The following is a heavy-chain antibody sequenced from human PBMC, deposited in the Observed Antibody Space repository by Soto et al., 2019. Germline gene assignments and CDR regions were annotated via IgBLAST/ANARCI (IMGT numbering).Heavy chain of an antibody. J-gene: IGHJ6*02. CDR3: ARDSSDDGMDV. V-gene: IGHV3-11*05. D-gene: IGHD6-13*01. Sequence: WGSLRLSCAASGFTFSDYYMSWIRQAPGKGLEWVSYISSSSSYTNYADSVKGRFTISRDNAKNSLYLQMNSLRAEDTAVYYCARDSSDDGMDVWGQGTTVTVSS. CDR2: ISSSSSYT. CDR1: GFTFSDYY.